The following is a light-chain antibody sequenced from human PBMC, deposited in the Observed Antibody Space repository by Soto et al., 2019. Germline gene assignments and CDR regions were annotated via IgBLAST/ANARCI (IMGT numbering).Light chain of an antibody. CDR2: GAS. V-gene: IGKV3-20*01. CDR3: QQYGSSPGT. J-gene: IGKJ1*01. CDR1: QSVSSSY. Sequence: VLTRSAGTLSLSPGESATLSCRASQSVSSSYLAWYQQKPGQAPRLLIYGASSRATGIPDRFSGSGSGTDFTLTISRREPEDFAVYYCQQYGSSPGTFGQGTKVDIK.